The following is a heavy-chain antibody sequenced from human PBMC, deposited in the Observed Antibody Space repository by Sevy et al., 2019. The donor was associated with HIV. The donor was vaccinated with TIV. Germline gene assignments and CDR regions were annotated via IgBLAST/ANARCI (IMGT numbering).Heavy chain of an antibody. CDR2: IYPGDSDT. CDR1: GYTFSNYW. Sequence: GESLKISCKGSGYTFSNYWIGWVRQMPGKGLEWMGIIYPGDSDTRYSPPFQGQVTISSDKSISTAYLQWSSLKASDTAMYYCARRGYYDSSGYYTYGMDVWGQGTTVTVSS. CDR3: ARRGYYDSSGYYTYGMDV. J-gene: IGHJ6*02. V-gene: IGHV5-51*01. D-gene: IGHD3-22*01.